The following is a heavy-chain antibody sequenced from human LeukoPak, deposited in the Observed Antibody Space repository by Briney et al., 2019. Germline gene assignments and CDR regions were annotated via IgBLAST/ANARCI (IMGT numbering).Heavy chain of an antibody. V-gene: IGHV3-23*01. CDR2: ISGSGGST. D-gene: IGHD2-2*02. CDR3: AKPYCSSTSCYTGAFDI. Sequence: GGSLRLSCAASGFTFSSYAMSWVRQAPGKGLEWVSAISGSGGSTYYADSVKGRFTISRDNSKNTLYLQMNSLRAEDTAVYYCAKPYCSSTSCYTGAFDIWGQGTMVTVSS. CDR1: GFTFSSYA. J-gene: IGHJ3*02.